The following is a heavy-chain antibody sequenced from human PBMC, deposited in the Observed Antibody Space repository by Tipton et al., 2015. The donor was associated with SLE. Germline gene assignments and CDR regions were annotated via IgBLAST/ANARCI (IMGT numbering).Heavy chain of an antibody. J-gene: IGHJ4*02. CDR3: GRWSSCGTDCYFLDY. CDR1: GGTIVNYF. CDR2: IFYGGGT. D-gene: IGHD2-21*01. Sequence: TLSLTCTVSGGTIVNYFWTWIRQPPGKGLEFIGNIFYGGGTTYSPSLKSRLTISVDTSKNQLSLRLGSVTAADTAVYYCGRWSSCGTDCYFLDYWGRGTLVTVSS. V-gene: IGHV4-59*01.